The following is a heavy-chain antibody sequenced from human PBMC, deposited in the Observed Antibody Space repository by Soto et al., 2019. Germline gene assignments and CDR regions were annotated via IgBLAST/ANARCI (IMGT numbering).Heavy chain of an antibody. CDR3: AMEYCSSTSCYRDY. Sequence: QVQLVQSGAEVKKPGSSVKVSCKASGGTFSSYTISWVRQAPGQGLEWMGRIIPILGIANYAQKCQGRVTITADKATSTAYMELSSLRSDDTAVYYCAMEYCSSTSCYRDYWGQGTLVTVSS. J-gene: IGHJ4*02. D-gene: IGHD2-2*02. CDR2: IIPILGIA. V-gene: IGHV1-69*02. CDR1: GGTFSSYT.